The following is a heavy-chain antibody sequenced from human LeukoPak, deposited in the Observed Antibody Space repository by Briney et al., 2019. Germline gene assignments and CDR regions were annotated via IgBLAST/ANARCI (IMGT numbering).Heavy chain of an antibody. Sequence: SETLSLTCTVSGAPITSYYWTWVRQPAGQGLEWIGRISPSGCTNCNPSLKSRVTMSVDTSKNQFSLNLNSMTAADTAVYYCARGRHSDGWYGIDYWGQGTLVTVSS. J-gene: IGHJ4*02. CDR2: ISPSGCT. CDR1: GAPITSYY. V-gene: IGHV4-4*07. CDR3: ARGRHSDGWYGIDY. D-gene: IGHD6-19*01.